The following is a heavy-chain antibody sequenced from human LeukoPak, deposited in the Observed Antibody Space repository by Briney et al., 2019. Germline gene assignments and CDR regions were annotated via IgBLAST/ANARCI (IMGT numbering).Heavy chain of an antibody. V-gene: IGHV1-2*04. D-gene: IGHD2-2*01. CDR2: INPNSGGT. Sequence: GASVKVSCKASGYTFTGYYMHWVRQAPGPGLEWMGWINPNSGGTNYAQKFQGWVTMTRDTSISTAYMELSRLRSDDTAVYYCARDSAAMGADYWGQGTLVTVSS. J-gene: IGHJ4*02. CDR1: GYTFTGYY. CDR3: ARDSAAMGADY.